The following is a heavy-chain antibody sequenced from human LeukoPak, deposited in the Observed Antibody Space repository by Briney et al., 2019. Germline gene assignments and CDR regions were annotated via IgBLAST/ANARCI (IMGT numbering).Heavy chain of an antibody. J-gene: IGHJ6*02. CDR2: IYYSGST. CDR3: AGKYYDFCSGYSGGEYNGMDV. D-gene: IGHD3-3*01. V-gene: IGHV4-59*01. CDR1: GGSISSYY. Sequence: SETLSLTCTVSGGSISSYYWSWIRQPPGKGLEWIGYIYYSGSTNYNPSLKSRVTISVDTSKNQFSLKLSSVTAADTAVYYCAGKYYDFCSGYSGGEYNGMDVWAEGPRSPSP.